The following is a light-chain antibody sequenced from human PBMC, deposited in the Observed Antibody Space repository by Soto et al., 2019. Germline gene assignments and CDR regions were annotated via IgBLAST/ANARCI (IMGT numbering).Light chain of an antibody. Sequence: DIQMTQSPSTLSASVGDRVTITCRASQSIKSWLAWYQQKPGTAPKFLIYDASTLESGVPSRFSGSGSGTEFTLTISSLQADDFATYFCQQYDDYPLTFGGGTKVDIK. J-gene: IGKJ4*01. CDR2: DAS. CDR3: QQYDDYPLT. CDR1: QSIKSW. V-gene: IGKV1-5*01.